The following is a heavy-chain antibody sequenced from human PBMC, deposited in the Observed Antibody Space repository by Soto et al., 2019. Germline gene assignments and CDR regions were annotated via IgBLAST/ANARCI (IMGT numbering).Heavy chain of an antibody. CDR1: GFTLSDHT. CDR2: ISSDSSYK. V-gene: IGHV3-21*01. D-gene: IGHD2-2*02. CDR3: ARGFCTRRSCYIGGRYYYGMDV. J-gene: IGHJ6*02. Sequence: GGSLRLSCAASGFTLSDHTMNWVRQAPGEGLEWVSSISSDSSYKYYTDSVKGRFTVSRDNAKNSLYLQMNSLRAEDTAVYYCARGFCTRRSCYIGGRYYYGMDVWGQGATVTVSS.